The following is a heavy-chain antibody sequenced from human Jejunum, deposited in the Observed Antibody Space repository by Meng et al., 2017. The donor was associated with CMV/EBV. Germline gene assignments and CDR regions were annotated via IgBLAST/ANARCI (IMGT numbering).Heavy chain of an antibody. V-gene: IGHV1-46*04. J-gene: IGHJ5*02. D-gene: IGHD3-22*01. Sequence: YVMHWVRQDPGQGLEWMGIINPSSGSTTYARKLQGRVTMTRDPSTSTFYMELSSLTSEDTAVYFCSRGPYYYESSGYYGGQSNWFDPWGQGTLVTVSS. CDR2: INPSSGST. CDR1: YV. CDR3: SRGPYYYESSGYYGGQSNWFDP.